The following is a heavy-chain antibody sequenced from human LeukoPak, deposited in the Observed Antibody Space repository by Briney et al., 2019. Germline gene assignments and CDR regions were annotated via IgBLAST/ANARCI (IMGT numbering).Heavy chain of an antibody. V-gene: IGHV3-30*04. D-gene: IGHD5-18*01. CDR2: ISYDGSNK. CDR3: ARGGQLWLLRDAFDI. Sequence: PGGSLRLSCAASGFTFSSYAMHWVRQAPGKGLEWVAVISYDGSNKYYADSVKGRFTISRDNSKNTLYLQMNSLRAEDTAVYYCARGGQLWLLRDAFDIWGQGTMVTVSS. J-gene: IGHJ3*02. CDR1: GFTFSSYA.